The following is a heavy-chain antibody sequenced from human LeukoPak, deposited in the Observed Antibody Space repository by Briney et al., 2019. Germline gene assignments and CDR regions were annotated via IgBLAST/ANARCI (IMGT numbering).Heavy chain of an antibody. J-gene: IGHJ6*03. Sequence: SETLSLTCAVYGGSFSGYYWSWIRQPPGKGLEWIGEMNHSGSTNYNPSLKSRVTISVDTSKNQFSLKLSSVTAADTAVYYCARGERGNMVRGVIQGYYYYYYYMDVWGKGTTVTISS. CDR3: ARGERGNMVRGVIQGYYYYYYYMDV. D-gene: IGHD3-10*01. CDR2: MNHSGST. CDR1: GGSFSGYY. V-gene: IGHV4-34*01.